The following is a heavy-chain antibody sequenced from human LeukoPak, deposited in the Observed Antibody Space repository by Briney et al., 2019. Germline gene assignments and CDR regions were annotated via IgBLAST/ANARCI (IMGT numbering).Heavy chain of an antibody. D-gene: IGHD1-1*01. J-gene: IGHJ5*02. CDR2: ISASGGRT. Sequence: GGSLRLSCAASGFTFSSYAMRWVRQAPGKGLEWVSSISASGGRTYYADSVQGRFTISRDNSKNTLYLQINSLRAEDTAVFYCARGSETGTTSRWFDPWGQGTLVTVSS. CDR3: ARGSETGTTSRWFDP. V-gene: IGHV3-23*01. CDR1: GFTFSSYA.